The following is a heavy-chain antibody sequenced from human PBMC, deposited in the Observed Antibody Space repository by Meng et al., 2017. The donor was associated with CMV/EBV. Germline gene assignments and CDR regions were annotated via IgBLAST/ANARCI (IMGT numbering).Heavy chain of an antibody. J-gene: IGHJ6*02. CDR1: GYTFTTLG. V-gene: IGHV1-18*01. CDR3: ARGRLTGTTLYYGMDV. CDR2: ISGYNANT. Sequence: ASVKVSCKASGYTFTTLGISWVRQAPGQGLEWMGWISGYNANTKYAQKFQGRVNTTTDTSTSTAYMELRSLGSDDTAVYYCARGRLTGTTLYYGMDVWGQGTTVTVSS. D-gene: IGHD1/OR15-1a*01.